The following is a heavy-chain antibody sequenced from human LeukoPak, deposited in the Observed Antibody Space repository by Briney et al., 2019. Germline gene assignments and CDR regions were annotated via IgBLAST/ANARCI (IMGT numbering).Heavy chain of an antibody. Sequence: PGGSLRLSCAASGFTFSSYWMHWVRQAPGKGLVWVSRINSDGSSTSYADSMKGRFTISRDNAKNTLYLQMNSLRAEDTAVYYCARLGSDYYGSGSYMAYYYYGMDVWGQGTTVTVSS. J-gene: IGHJ6*02. CDR1: GFTFSSYW. CDR3: ARLGSDYYGSGSYMAYYYYGMDV. V-gene: IGHV3-74*01. CDR2: INSDGSST. D-gene: IGHD3-10*01.